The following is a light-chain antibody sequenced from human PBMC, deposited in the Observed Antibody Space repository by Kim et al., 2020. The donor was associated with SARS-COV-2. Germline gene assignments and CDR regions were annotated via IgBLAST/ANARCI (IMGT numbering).Light chain of an antibody. J-gene: IGKJ2*01. CDR2: AAS. CDR1: QGIRTD. Sequence: SAFVGDTVTITCRASQGIRTDLSWYQQKPGKAPKLLIYAASTLQSGVPSRFSGSASGTDFTLTISSLQPEDFATYYCLQDYIYPYTFGQGTKLGI. CDR3: LQDYIYPYT. V-gene: IGKV1-6*01.